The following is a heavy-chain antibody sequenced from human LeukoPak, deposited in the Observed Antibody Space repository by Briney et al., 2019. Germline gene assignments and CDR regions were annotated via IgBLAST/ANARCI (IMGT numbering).Heavy chain of an antibody. CDR2: IKHSGST. J-gene: IGHJ4*02. Sequence: SETLSLTCAVYDESLSGFYWTWIRQSRGKGLEGIGEIKHSGSTNYNPSLKSRFTISIDTSKKQFFLTLRSVTAADTAVYYCARFRGSSGYPFDYWGQGTLVTVSS. V-gene: IGHV4-34*01. D-gene: IGHD3-22*01. CDR1: DESLSGFY. CDR3: ARFRGSSGYPFDY.